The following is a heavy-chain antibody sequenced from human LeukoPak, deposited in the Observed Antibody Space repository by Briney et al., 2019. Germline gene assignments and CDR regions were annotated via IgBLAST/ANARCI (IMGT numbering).Heavy chain of an antibody. D-gene: IGHD2-8*01. CDR1: GFSFSRYW. J-gene: IGHJ4*02. V-gene: IGHV3-7*01. Sequence: PGRPLRLSCAGSGFSFSRYWMAWVRQAPGKGLEWVASINQDVSRIHYVDSVKGRFTISRDNAKSSLFLQMTSLRVEDTAVYYCARLKDDVTKFDYWGQGTLVTVS. CDR2: INQDVSRI. CDR3: ARLKDDVTKFDY.